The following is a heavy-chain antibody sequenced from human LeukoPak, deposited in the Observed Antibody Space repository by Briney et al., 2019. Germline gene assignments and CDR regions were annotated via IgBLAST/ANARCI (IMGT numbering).Heavy chain of an antibody. CDR2: ISSSSSYI. V-gene: IGHV3-21*01. J-gene: IGHJ4*02. D-gene: IGHD3-10*01. CDR3: ARAIGYYGSGGPLRGGHLDY. Sequence: GGSLRLSCAASGFTFSSYSMNWVRQAPGKGLEWVSSISSSSSYIYYADSVKGRFTISRDNAKNSLYLQMNSLRAEDTAVYYCARAIGYYGSGGPLRGGHLDYWGQGTLVTVSS. CDR1: GFTFSSYS.